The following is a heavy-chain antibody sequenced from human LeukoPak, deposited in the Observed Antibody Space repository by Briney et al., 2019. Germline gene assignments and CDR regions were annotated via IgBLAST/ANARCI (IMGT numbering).Heavy chain of an antibody. Sequence: GASVKVSCKASGGTFSSYAISWVRQAPGQGLEWMGGIIPIFGTANYAQKFQGRVTITADESTSTAYMELSSLRSEDTAVYYCARAHREYYDSSGPSFFPSDYWGQGTWSPSPQ. CDR1: GGTFSSYA. CDR2: IIPIFGTA. V-gene: IGHV1-69*13. D-gene: IGHD3-22*01. CDR3: ARAHREYYDSSGPSFFPSDY. J-gene: IGHJ4*02.